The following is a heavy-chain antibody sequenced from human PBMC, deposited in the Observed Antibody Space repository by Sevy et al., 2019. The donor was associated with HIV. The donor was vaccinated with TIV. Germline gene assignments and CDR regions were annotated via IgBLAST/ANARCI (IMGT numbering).Heavy chain of an antibody. Sequence: GGSLRLSCAASGFTFSSYAMHWVRQAPGKGLEWVAVISYDGSNKYYADSVKGRFTISRDNSKNTLYLQMNSLRAEDNAGYYCAGDWADDFCCGYDYYFDYWGQGTLVTVSS. CDR2: ISYDGSNK. J-gene: IGHJ4*02. CDR3: AGDWADDFCCGYDYYFDY. D-gene: IGHD3-3*01. CDR1: GFTFSSYA. V-gene: IGHV3-30-3*01.